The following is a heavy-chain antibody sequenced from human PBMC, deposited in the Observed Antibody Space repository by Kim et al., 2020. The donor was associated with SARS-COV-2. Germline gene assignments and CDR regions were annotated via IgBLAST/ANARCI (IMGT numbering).Heavy chain of an antibody. V-gene: IGHV3-33*06. Sequence: GGSLRLSCAASGFTFSSYGMHWVRQAPGKGLEWVAVIWYDGSNKYYADSVKGRFTISRDNSKNTLYLQMNSLRAEDTAVYYCAKDLLRRDGYNSYYGMDVWGQGTTVTDSS. CDR3: AKDLLRRDGYNSYYGMDV. D-gene: IGHD5-12*01. CDR2: IWYDGSNK. J-gene: IGHJ6*02. CDR1: GFTFSSYG.